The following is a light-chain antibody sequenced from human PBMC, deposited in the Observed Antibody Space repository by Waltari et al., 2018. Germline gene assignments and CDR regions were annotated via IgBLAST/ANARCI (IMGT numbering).Light chain of an antibody. V-gene: IGKV1-39*01. CDR2: GGS. J-gene: IGKJ4*01. Sequence: DIQMTQSPSSLSASVGDKITFTCQASQNIGSFLNWYQVKPGEAPKFLIYGGSNLQSGVPSRFSGSGFGTDFSLTISSLQPEDFAVYFCQQSFSFPRTFGGGTKVEIK. CDR1: QNIGSF. CDR3: QQSFSFPRT.